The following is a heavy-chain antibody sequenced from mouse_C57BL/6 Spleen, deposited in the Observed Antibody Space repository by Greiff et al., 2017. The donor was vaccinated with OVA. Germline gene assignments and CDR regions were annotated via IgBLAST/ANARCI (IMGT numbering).Heavy chain of an antibody. CDR2: IDPSDSYT. D-gene: IGHD3-3*01. CDR3: ARSGWDRGFAY. CDR1: GYTFTSYW. J-gene: IGHJ3*01. Sequence: QVQLQQPGAELVMPGASVKLSCKASGYTFTSYWMPWVKQRPGQGLEWIGEIDPSDSYTNYNQKFKGKSTLTVDKSSSTAYMQLSSLTSEDSAVYYCARSGWDRGFAYWGQGTLVTVSA. V-gene: IGHV1-69*01.